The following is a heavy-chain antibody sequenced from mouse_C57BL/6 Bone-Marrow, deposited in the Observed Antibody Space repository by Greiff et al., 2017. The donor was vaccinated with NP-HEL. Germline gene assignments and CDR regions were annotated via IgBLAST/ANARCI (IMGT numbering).Heavy chain of an antibody. J-gene: IGHJ2*01. D-gene: IGHD1-3*01. V-gene: IGHV1-50*01. Sequence: QVQLQQPGAELVKPGASVKLSCKASGYTFTSYWMQWVKQRPGQGLEWIGEIDPSDSYTNYNQKFKGKATLTVDTSSSTAYMQLSSLTSEDSAVYYCARCRELPYYFDYWGQGTTLTVSS. CDR2: IDPSDSYT. CDR1: GYTFTSYW. CDR3: ARCRELPYYFDY.